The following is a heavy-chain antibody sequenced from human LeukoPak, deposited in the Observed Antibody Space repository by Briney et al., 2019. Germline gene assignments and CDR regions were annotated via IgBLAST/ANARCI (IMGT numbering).Heavy chain of an antibody. CDR2: IYHSGST. D-gene: IGHD5-12*01. V-gene: IGHV4-30-2*01. J-gene: IGHJ5*02. CDR1: GGSTSSGGYS. Sequence: PSQTPSLTRAVSGGSTSSGGYSWSWIRQPPGKGLEWIGYIYHSGSTYYNPSLKSRVTISVDRSKNQFSLKLSSVTAADTAVYYCARRGVYNWFDPWGQGTLVTVSS. CDR3: ARRGVYNWFDP.